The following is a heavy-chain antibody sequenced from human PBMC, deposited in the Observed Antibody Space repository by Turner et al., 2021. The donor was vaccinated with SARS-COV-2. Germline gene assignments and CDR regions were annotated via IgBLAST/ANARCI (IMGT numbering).Heavy chain of an antibody. D-gene: IGHD2-8*01. CDR2: ISYDVRNK. CDR1: GFTFSSYG. CDR3: ANGGYWTNGVCSRVPSHFDY. V-gene: IGHV3-30*18. J-gene: IGHJ4*02. Sequence: QVQLVESGGGVVQPGRSLRLSCAASGFTFSSYGMHWVRQAPGKGLEWVAVISYDVRNKYYADAVKGRFTISRDNSKNTLYLQMNSLRAEDTAVYYCANGGYWTNGVCSRVPSHFDYWGQGTLVTVSS.